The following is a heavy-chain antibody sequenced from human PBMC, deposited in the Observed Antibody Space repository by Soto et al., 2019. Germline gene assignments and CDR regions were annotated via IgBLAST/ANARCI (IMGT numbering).Heavy chain of an antibody. CDR1: GFSLSTSGVS. J-gene: IGHJ4*02. Sequence: QITLKESGPTLVKPTQTLTLTCTFSGFSLSTSGVSVAWIRQPPGKALEWLALIYWDDDKRYSPSLDSRLTITKDTPKTQVVLTMTNMDSVDTATDYCAHSGDRYGVLDYWGLGTLVTVSS. CDR3: AHSGDRYGVLDY. CDR2: IYWDDDK. V-gene: IGHV2-5*02. D-gene: IGHD3-10*01.